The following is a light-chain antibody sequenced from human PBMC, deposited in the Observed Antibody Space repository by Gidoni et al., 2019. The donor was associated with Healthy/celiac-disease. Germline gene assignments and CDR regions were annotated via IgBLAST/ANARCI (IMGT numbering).Light chain of an antibody. CDR1: QSISSY. J-gene: IGKJ5*01. CDR2: AAS. CDR3: QQSYSTPST. V-gene: IGKV1-39*01. Sequence: DIQMTQSPSSLSASVGDRVTITCRASQSISSYLNWYQQKPGKAPKLLIDAASSLQSGVPSRCSGSGSGTDFTLTISSLQPEDFATYYCQQSYSTPSTFGQGTRLEIK.